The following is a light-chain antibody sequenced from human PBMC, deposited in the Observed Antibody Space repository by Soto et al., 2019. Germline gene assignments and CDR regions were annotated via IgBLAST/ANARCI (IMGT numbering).Light chain of an antibody. V-gene: IGKV3-15*01. CDR3: QQYNNWPRT. J-gene: IGKJ5*01. CDR2: GAS. Sequence: ESVLTQSPATLALSPGERARLSCRASQSVSSNLAWYQQKPGQAPRLLIYGASTRATGVPARFSGSGSGTEFTLTISSLQSEDFAVYYCQQYNNWPRTFGQGTRLEIK. CDR1: QSVSSN.